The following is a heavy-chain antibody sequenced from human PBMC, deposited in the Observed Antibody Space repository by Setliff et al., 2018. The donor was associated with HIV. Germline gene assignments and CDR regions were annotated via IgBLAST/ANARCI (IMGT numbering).Heavy chain of an antibody. V-gene: IGHV3-15*01. J-gene: IGHJ4*02. CDR2: YQSRADGGTI. Sequence: LRLSCAASGFSFFDAWMSWVRQAPGKGLEWVGRYQSRADGGTIEYAEAVRGRFTMSRYDSKNTLYLEMNRLKTEDTGVYYCTTTGGGMNDYWGQGTLVTVSS. D-gene: IGHD3-16*01. CDR3: TTTGGGMNDY. CDR1: GFSFFDAW.